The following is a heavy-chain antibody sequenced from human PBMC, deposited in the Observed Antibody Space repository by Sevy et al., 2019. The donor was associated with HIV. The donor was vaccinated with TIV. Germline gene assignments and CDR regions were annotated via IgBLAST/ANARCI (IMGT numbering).Heavy chain of an antibody. CDR2: ISAYNGNT. CDR1: GYTFNNYG. V-gene: IGHV1-18*04. D-gene: IGHD3-22*01. CDR3: ARGNYFDSSGYHWY. J-gene: IGHJ4*02. Sequence: ASVKVSCKASGYTFNNYGINWVRQAPGQGLEWMGWISAYNGNTKYAQKVQGRVSMTTDTSTSTAYMELRSLRSDDTAVYYWARGNYFDSSGYHWYWGQGTLVTVSS.